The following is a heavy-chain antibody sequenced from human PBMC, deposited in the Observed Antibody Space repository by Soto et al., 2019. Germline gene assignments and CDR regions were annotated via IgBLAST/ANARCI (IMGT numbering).Heavy chain of an antibody. J-gene: IGHJ4*02. CDR2: INDKSDAGTT. D-gene: IGHD3-16*02. CDR3: TTDRWGDYVWGSYRYAFDY. Sequence: GGSLRLSCAASGFTFSNAWMSWVRQAPGKGLVWVGRINDKSDAGTTAYAAPVKGRFTISRDDSENTLYLQMNSLKTEDTAVYYCTTDRWGDYVWGSYRYAFDYWGQGTLVTVSS. V-gene: IGHV3-15*01. CDR1: GFTFSNAW.